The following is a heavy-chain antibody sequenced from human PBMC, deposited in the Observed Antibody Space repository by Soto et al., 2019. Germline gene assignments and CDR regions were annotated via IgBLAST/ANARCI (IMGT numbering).Heavy chain of an antibody. CDR2: IYYSGST. J-gene: IGHJ2*01. CDR3: ARGPYCSGGSCYSDSWYLDL. V-gene: IGHV4-31*03. CDR1: GGSISSGGYY. Sequence: QVQLQESGPGLVKPSQTLSLTCTVSGGSISSGGYYWRWIREHPGKGLEWIGYIYYSGSTYYNPSLKSRVTISVDTSKNQFSLKLSSVTAADTAVYYCARGPYCSGGSCYSDSWYLDLWGRGTLVTVSS. D-gene: IGHD2-15*01.